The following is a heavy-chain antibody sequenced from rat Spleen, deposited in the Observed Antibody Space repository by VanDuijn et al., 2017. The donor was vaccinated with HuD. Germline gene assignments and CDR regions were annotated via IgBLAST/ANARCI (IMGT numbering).Heavy chain of an antibody. Sequence: EVGLVDSGGGLVQPGRSMKLSCAASGFTFSNYYMAWVRQAPTKGLEWVASISYDGLVPYYRDSVKGRCTISRDNSESTLYLQMDSLRSEDTATYYCARHRLYFYDGSYYHSRVMDAWGQGASVTVSS. CDR3: ARHRLYFYDGSYYHSRVMDA. CDR1: GFTFSNYY. J-gene: IGHJ4*01. V-gene: IGHV5-25*01. CDR2: ISYDGLVP. D-gene: IGHD1-12*02.